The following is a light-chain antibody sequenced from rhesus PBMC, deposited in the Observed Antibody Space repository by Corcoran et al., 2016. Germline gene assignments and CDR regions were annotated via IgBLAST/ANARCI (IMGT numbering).Light chain of an antibody. CDR2: AAA. CDR1: QGISSN. Sequence: DIQMTQSPSSLSASEGDRVTSTCRASQGISSNIAWNQQKPGKAPKLLSYAAATLQSGGPSRSHGSGSGTDFTLTISSLQPAAFAPYYCPPHTLFPLPFGGRTKVAL. CDR3: PPHTLFPLP. J-gene: IGKJ4*01. V-gene: IGKV1-25*01.